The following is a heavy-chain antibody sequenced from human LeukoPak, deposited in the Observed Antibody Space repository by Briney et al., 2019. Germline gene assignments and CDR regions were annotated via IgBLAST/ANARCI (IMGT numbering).Heavy chain of an antibody. CDR2: ISWNSGSI. Sequence: GGSLRLSCAASGFTFDDYAIHWVRQAPGKGLEWVSGISWNSGSIGYADSVKGRFTIPRDNAKNSLYLQMNSLRAEDMALYYCAKDITSTRGAFDIWGQGTMVTVSS. CDR3: AKDITSTRGAFDI. D-gene: IGHD2-2*01. J-gene: IGHJ3*02. CDR1: GFTFDDYA. V-gene: IGHV3-9*03.